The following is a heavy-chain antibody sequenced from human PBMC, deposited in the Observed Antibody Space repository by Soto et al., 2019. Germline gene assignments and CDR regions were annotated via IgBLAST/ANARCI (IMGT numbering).Heavy chain of an antibody. D-gene: IGHD6-6*01. CDR1: GGTFSSYA. Sequence: SVKVSCKASGGTFSSYAISWVRQAPGQGLEWMGGIIPIFGTANYAQKFQGRVTITADESTSTAYMELSSLRSEDTAVYYCARPGFSLPARYHFDYRGQGTLVTVS. CDR3: ARPGFSLPARYHFDY. J-gene: IGHJ4*02. V-gene: IGHV1-69*13. CDR2: IIPIFGTA.